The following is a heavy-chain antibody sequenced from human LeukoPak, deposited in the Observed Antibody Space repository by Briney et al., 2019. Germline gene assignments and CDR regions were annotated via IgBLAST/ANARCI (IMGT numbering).Heavy chain of an antibody. V-gene: IGHV4-38-2*02. CDR1: DYSISSDYY. CDR3: VRDRPAHTGGVSDI. Sequence: PSETLSLTCAVSDYSISSDYYWGWIRQPPGKGLEWIGSIYHSGRTYYNPSLKSRVIILVDTSKNQFSLQLTSVTAADTAVYYCVRDRPAHTGGVSDIWGQGTMVTVSS. J-gene: IGHJ3*02. D-gene: IGHD2-8*02. CDR2: IYHSGRT.